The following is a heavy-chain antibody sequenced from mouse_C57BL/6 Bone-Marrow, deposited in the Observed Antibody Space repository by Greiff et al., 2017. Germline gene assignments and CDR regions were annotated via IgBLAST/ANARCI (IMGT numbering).Heavy chain of an antibody. CDR2: IHPNSGST. D-gene: IGHD1-1*01. V-gene: IGHV1-64*01. Sequence: QVQLQQPGAELVKPGASVKLSCKASGYTFTSYWMHWVKQRPGQGLEWIGMIHPNSGSTNYNEKFKSKATLTVDKASSTAYMQLSSLTSEDAAVYYCASPLYYYGSSGFAYWGQGTLVTVSA. CDR1: GYTFTSYW. CDR3: ASPLYYYGSSGFAY. J-gene: IGHJ3*01.